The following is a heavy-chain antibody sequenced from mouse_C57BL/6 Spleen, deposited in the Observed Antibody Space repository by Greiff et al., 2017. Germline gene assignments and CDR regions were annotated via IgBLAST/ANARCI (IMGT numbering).Heavy chain of an antibody. CDR3: ARYDGYYDY. CDR1: GYTFTSYW. D-gene: IGHD2-3*01. Sequence: QVQLQQPGAELVRPGSSVKLSCKASGYTFTSYWMDWVKQRPGQGLEWIGNIYPSDSETHYNQKFKDKATLTVDKSSSTAYMQLSSLTSEDYAVXYCARYDGYYDYWGQGTTLTVSS. J-gene: IGHJ2*01. V-gene: IGHV1-61*01. CDR2: IYPSDSET.